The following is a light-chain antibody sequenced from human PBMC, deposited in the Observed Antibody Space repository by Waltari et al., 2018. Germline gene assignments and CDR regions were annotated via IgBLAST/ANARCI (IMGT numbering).Light chain of an antibody. Sequence: EIVLTQSPATLSLSAGERATLSCRASQSVGTNLAWYQKRPGQAPRLLIYAAFGRAPGVPARFSGSSSGVEFTLTISSLEPEDSGVYFCQQHYKWPHSFGGGTKVEI. CDR2: AAF. V-gene: IGKV3-11*01. CDR3: QQHYKWPHS. CDR1: QSVGTN. J-gene: IGKJ4*01.